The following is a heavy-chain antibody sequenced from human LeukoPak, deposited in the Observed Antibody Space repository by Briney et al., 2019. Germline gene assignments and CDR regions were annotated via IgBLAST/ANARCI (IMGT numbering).Heavy chain of an antibody. CDR2: IDGSGDTI. V-gene: IGHV3-48*02. CDR1: GFTFSDYS. Sequence: GESLRLSCAASGFTFSDYSMDWVRQAPGKGLEWVSYIDGSGDTIYYADSVKGRFTISRDNAKNSLDLQMNSLRDEDTAVYYCSRRFDCWGQGTLVTVSS. CDR3: SRRFDC. J-gene: IGHJ4*02.